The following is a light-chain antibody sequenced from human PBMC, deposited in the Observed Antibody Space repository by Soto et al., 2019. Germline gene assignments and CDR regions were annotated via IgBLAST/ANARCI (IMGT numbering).Light chain of an antibody. CDR3: CSYAGSYTFYV. V-gene: IGLV2-11*01. J-gene: IGLJ1*01. CDR2: DVS. CDR1: SSDVGGYNY. Sequence: QSALTQPRSVSGSPGQSVTISCTGTSSDVGGYNYVSWYQQHPGKAPKLMNYDVSKRPSGVPDRFSGSKSGNTASLIISGLQAEDEADYCCCSYAGSYTFYVFGTGTKVTVL.